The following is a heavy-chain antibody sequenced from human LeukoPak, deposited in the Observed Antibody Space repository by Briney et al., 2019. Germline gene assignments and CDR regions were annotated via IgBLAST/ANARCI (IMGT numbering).Heavy chain of an antibody. CDR1: GGSISGYY. V-gene: IGHV4-59*01. J-gene: IGHJ5*01. CDR2: IYSSGET. Sequence: PSQTLSLTCTVSGGSISGYYWGWIRQPPRKGLEWIGYIYSSGETNYNPSLKSRVTISVDTSTIQFSLKLSSVTAADTAVYYGARDHCTGGSCYSGPSDGFDSWGQGTLVTVSS. CDR3: ARDHCTGGSCYSGPSDGFDS. D-gene: IGHD2-15*01.